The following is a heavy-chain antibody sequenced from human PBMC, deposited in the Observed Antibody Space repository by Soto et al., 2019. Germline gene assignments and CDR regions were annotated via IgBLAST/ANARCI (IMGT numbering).Heavy chain of an antibody. CDR3: AGAGITMVRGASN. Sequence: QVQLVQSGAEVKKPGASVKVSCKASGCTFTSYAMHWVRQAPGQRLEWMGWINAGNGKTKYSKKFQGRVTITRDTSASTADMELISLRSEDTAVYYCAGAGITMVRGASNWGQGTLVTVSS. D-gene: IGHD3-10*01. J-gene: IGHJ4*02. CDR1: GCTFTSYA. CDR2: INAGNGKT. V-gene: IGHV1-3*01.